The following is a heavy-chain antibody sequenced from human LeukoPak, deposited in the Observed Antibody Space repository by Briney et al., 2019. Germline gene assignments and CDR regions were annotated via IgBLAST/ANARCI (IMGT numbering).Heavy chain of an antibody. CDR1: GFTVSSNY. J-gene: IGHJ4*02. CDR2: IYSGGST. CDR3: ARDSEMATTFGY. Sequence: GGSLRLSCAASGFTVSSNYMSWVRQAPGKGLEWVSVIYSGGSTYYADSAKGRFTISRDNSKNTVYLQMNSLRAEDTAVYYCARDSEMATTFGYWGQGTLVTVSS. V-gene: IGHV3-53*01. D-gene: IGHD5-24*01.